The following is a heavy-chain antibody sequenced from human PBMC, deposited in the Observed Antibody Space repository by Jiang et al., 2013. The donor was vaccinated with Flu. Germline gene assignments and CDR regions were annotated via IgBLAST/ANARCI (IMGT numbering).Heavy chain of an antibody. V-gene: IGHV1-3*01. CDR3: ATEFWGAKLFDN. CDR2: VNAANGNT. D-gene: IGHD3-16*01. CDR1: GQRFIDYG. J-gene: IGHJ4*02. Sequence: GAEVKKPGASVKVSCKSSGQRFIDYGIHWFRQASGQSLEWMGWVNAANGNTKYSEKFQARVTITRDTSATTGYMELSSLEYEDTAVYYCATEFWGAKLFDNWGQGTLVTVSS.